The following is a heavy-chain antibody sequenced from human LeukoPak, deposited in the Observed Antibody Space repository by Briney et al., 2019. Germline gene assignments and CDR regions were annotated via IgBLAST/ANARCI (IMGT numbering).Heavy chain of an antibody. CDR3: AKASNNHGLGGTVEY. CDR2: ISYDGSNK. CDR1: GFTFSRYA. J-gene: IGHJ4*02. Sequence: GVSLGLSCADSGFTFSRYAMHWVRQAPGKGLEWVAVISYDGSNKFYADSVKGRLAISRDNSKNTLYLQMNSLRTEDTAVYYCAKASNNHGLGGTVEYWGQGTLVTVSS. V-gene: IGHV3-30*18. D-gene: IGHD1-14*01.